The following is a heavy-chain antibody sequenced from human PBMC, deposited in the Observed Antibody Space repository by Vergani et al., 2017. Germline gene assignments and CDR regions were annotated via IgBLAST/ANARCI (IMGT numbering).Heavy chain of an antibody. CDR2: IYYSGST. CDR3: VARGWRSNSGLDY. CDR1: GGSISSGGYY. D-gene: IGHD4-23*01. V-gene: IGHV4-31*03. Sequence: QVQLQESGPGLVKPSQTLSLTCTVSGGSISSGGYYWSWIRQHPGKGLEWIGYIYYSGSTYYNLSLKSRVTISVDTSKNQFSLKLSSVTAADTAVYYCVARGWRSNSGLDYWGQGTLVTVSS. J-gene: IGHJ4*02.